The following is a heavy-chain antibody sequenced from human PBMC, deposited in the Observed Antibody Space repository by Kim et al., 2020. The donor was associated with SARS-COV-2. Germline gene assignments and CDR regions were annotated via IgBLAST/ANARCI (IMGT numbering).Heavy chain of an antibody. CDR1: GFTFSSYG. CDR3: AKEERVYYDFWSGYAFD. J-gene: IGHJ3*02. D-gene: IGHD3-3*01. V-gene: IGHV3-30*18. CDR2: ISYDGSNK. Sequence: GGSLRLSCAASGFTFSSYGMHWVRQAPGKGLEWVAVISYDGSNKYYADSVKGRFTISRDNSKNTLYLQMNSLRAEDTAVYYCAKEERVYYDFWSGYAFD.